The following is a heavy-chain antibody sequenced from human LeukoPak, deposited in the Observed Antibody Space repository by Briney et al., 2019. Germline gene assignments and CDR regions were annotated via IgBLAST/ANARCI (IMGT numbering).Heavy chain of an antibody. CDR2: ISGDGGST. J-gene: IGHJ3*02. Sequence: GGSLRLSCAASGFTFYDYAMHWVRQAPGKGLEWVSLISGDGGSTYYADAVKGRFTISRGNSKNSLYLQMNSLRTEDTALYYCAKDSRYYDSSGYYWGASDIWGQGTMVTVSS. D-gene: IGHD3-22*01. CDR3: AKDSRYYDSSGYYWGASDI. CDR1: GFTFYDYA. V-gene: IGHV3-43*02.